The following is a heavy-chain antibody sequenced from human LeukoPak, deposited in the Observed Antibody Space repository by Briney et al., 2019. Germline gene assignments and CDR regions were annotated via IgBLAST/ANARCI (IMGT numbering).Heavy chain of an antibody. D-gene: IGHD3-16*01. V-gene: IGHV3-21*01. Sequence: TTGGSLRLSCAASGFTFSSYSMNWVRQAPGKGLEWVSSISSSGSTIYYADSVKGRFTITRDNAKNSLYLQMNSLRAEDTAVYYCAKDIRTVYVLPHWGQGTLVTVSS. CDR2: ISSSGSTI. CDR1: GFTFSSYS. CDR3: AKDIRTVYVLPH. J-gene: IGHJ4*02.